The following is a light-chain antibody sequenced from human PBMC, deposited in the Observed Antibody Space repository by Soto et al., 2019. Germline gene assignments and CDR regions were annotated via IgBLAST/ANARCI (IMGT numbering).Light chain of an antibody. CDR2: GAS. Sequence: EFVCTQSPRTRAVSGGEGATGGCRASQSLSSSYLAWYQQKPGQAPRLLIYGASSRATGIPDRFSGSGSGTDFTLTLRRLEPDDSAVYYCQPHRRSPWTFGQGTKVDIK. J-gene: IGKJ1*01. V-gene: IGKV3-20*01. CDR1: QSLSSSY. CDR3: QPHRRSPWT.